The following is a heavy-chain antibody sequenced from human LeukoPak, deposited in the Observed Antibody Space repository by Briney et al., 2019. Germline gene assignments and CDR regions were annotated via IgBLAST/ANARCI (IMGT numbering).Heavy chain of an antibody. Sequence: ASVKVSCKASGYTFTSYGISWVRQAPGQGLDWMGWISAFNGNTTYPQKPQASVTMTTHISTSTAHKEVRRPRSDDTAVYYCARGGGTHEYSSSSKHFDYWGQGTLVTVSS. CDR3: ARGGGTHEYSSSSKHFDY. V-gene: IGHV1-18*01. CDR1: GYTFTSYG. J-gene: IGHJ4*02. CDR2: ISAFNGNT. D-gene: IGHD6-6*01.